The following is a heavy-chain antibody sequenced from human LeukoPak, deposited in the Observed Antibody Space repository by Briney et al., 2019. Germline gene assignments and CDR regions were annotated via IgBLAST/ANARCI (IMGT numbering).Heavy chain of an antibody. Sequence: GGSLRLSCAASGFTFDDYGMSWVRQAPGKWLEWVSGISWNGGSTGYADSVKGRFTVSRDNAKNSLYLQMNSLRADDTALYYCARASYYYDSSGDYIFDYCGQGTLVTVSS. CDR2: ISWNGGST. CDR1: GFTFDDYG. J-gene: IGHJ4*02. CDR3: ARASYYYDSSGDYIFDY. V-gene: IGHV3-20*04. D-gene: IGHD3-22*01.